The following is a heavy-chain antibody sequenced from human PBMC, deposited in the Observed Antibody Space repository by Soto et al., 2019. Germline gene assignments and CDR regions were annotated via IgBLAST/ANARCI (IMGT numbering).Heavy chain of an antibody. V-gene: IGHV3-30*18. CDR3: AKDLNGGDYVDY. CDR1: GFTFSSYG. Sequence: GGSLRLSCAASGFTFSSYGMHWVRQAPGRGLEWVAVISYDGSNKYYADSVKGRFTISRDNSKNTLYLQMNSLRAEDTAVYYCAKDLNGGDYVDYWGQGTLVTVSS. D-gene: IGHD3-10*01. CDR2: ISYDGSNK. J-gene: IGHJ4*02.